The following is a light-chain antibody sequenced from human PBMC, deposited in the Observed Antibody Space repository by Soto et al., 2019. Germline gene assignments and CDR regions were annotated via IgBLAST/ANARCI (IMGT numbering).Light chain of an antibody. V-gene: IGKV1-9*01. CDR1: QGISSY. CDR2: AAS. J-gene: IGKJ5*01. CDR3: QHCRSYPLT. Sequence: DIQLTQSPSFLSASVGDRVTITCRASQGISSYLAWYQQRPGKAPKLLIYAASTLQSGVPSRFSGSGSVTEFTLAISSLQPEDFATYYCQHCRSYPLTFGQGTRLEIK.